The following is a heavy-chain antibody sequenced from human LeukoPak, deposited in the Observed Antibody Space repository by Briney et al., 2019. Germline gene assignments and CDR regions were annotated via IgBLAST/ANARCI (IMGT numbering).Heavy chain of an antibody. CDR3: VRGGYGSGTLGYYGMDV. D-gene: IGHD3-10*01. CDR2: IIPILGIA. CDR1: GGTFSSYA. J-gene: IGHJ6*02. Sequence: SVKVSCKASGGTFSSYAISWVRQAPGQGLEWMGRIIPILGIANYAQKFQGRVTITADKSTSTAYVELSSLRSEDTAVYYCVRGGYGSGTLGYYGMDVWGQGTTVTVSS. V-gene: IGHV1-69*04.